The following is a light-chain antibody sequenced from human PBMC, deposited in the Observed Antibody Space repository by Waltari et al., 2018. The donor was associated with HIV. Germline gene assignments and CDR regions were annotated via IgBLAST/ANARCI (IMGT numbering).Light chain of an antibody. CDR2: NSN. V-gene: IGLV1-44*01. CDR3: AAWDDGLNGL. CDR1: RSNIGRNH. J-gene: IGLJ2*01. Sequence: QSVLTQPPSASGTPGQRVTISCSGRRSNIGRNHGTWYQQLPGTAPKLLIYNSNQRPSGVPYRFSGSKSGTSASLAISGLQSEDEGAYYCAAWDDGLNGLFGGGTKLTV.